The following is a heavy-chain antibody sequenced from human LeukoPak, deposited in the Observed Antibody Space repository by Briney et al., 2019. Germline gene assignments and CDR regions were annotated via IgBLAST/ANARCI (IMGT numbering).Heavy chain of an antibody. V-gene: IGHV3-23*01. CDR2: ISGSGGST. Sequence: GGSLRLSCAASGFTFSSYAMSWVRQAPGKGLEWVSAISGSGGSTYYADSVKGRFTISRDNSKNTLYLQMNSLRAEDTAVYYCAKPEIYYYGPGSCVDYWGQGTLVTVSS. D-gene: IGHD3-10*01. CDR3: AKPEIYYYGPGSCVDY. CDR1: GFTFSSYA. J-gene: IGHJ4*02.